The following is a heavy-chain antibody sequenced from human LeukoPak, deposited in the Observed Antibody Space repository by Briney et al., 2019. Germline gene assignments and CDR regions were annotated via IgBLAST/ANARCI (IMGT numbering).Heavy chain of an antibody. CDR3: ARLIIVGATWYYGMDV. CDR2: INPNSGGT. V-gene: IGHV1-2*02. CDR1: GYTFTGYY. Sequence: ASVKVSCKASGYTFTGYYMHWLRQAPRQGLEWMGWINPNSGGTNYAQKFQGRVTMTRDTSISTAYMELSRLRSDDTAVYYCARLIIVGATWYYGMDVWGQGTTVTVSS. D-gene: IGHD1-26*01. J-gene: IGHJ6*02.